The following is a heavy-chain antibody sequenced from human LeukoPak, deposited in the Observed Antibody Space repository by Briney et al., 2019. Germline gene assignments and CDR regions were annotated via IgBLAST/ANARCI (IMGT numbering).Heavy chain of an antibody. CDR2: IRSKAYGGTT. D-gene: IGHD2-15*01. V-gene: IGHV3-49*03. CDR3: TGYELGYCSGGSCLDY. CDR1: GFTFGDYA. J-gene: IGHJ4*02. Sequence: QTGGSLRLSCTASGFTFGDYAMSWFRQAPGKGLEWVGFIRSKAYGGTTEYAASVKGRFTISRDDSKSIAYLQMNSLKTEDTAVYYCTGYELGYCSGGSCLDYWGQGTLVTVSS.